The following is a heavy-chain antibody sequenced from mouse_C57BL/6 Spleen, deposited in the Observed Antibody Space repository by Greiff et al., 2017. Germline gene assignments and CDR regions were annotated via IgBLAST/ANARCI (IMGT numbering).Heavy chain of an antibody. Sequence: VQLQQSGAELMKPGASVKLSCKATGYTFTGYWIEWVKQRPGHGLEWIGEILPGGGSTNYNEKFKGKATFTVDTSSNTAYMQLSSLTTENSAIYDCARMITTVVARDYWGQGTTLTVSS. CDR3: ARMITTVVARDY. V-gene: IGHV1-9*01. D-gene: IGHD1-1*01. CDR1: GYTFTGYW. J-gene: IGHJ2*01. CDR2: ILPGGGST.